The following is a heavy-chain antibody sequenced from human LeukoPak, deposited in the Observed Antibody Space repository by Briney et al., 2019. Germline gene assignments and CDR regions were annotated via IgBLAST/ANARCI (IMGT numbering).Heavy chain of an antibody. Sequence: PGGSLRLSCAASGFTFSSYEMNWVRQPPGKGLEWIGEINHSGSTNYNPSLKSRVTISVDTSKNQLSLKLSSVTAADTAVYYCARGDYDILTGYYSPLDYWGQGTLVTVSS. V-gene: IGHV4-34*01. CDR2: INHSGST. CDR1: GFTFSSYE. CDR3: ARGDYDILTGYYSPLDY. D-gene: IGHD3-9*01. J-gene: IGHJ4*02.